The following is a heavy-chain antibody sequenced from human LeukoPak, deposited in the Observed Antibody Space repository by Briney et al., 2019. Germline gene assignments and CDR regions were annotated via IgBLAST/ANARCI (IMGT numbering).Heavy chain of an antibody. Sequence: GGSLRLSCTASGFTFSDYYMSWIRQAPGKGLEWVSYISSSGSTIYYADSVKGRFTISRDNAKNSLYLQMNSLRAEDTAVYYCARDREQQLVRFYNAFDIWGQGTMVTVSS. V-gene: IGHV3-11*04. CDR1: GFTFSDYY. J-gene: IGHJ3*02. CDR2: ISSSGSTI. D-gene: IGHD6-13*01. CDR3: ARDREQQLVRFYNAFDI.